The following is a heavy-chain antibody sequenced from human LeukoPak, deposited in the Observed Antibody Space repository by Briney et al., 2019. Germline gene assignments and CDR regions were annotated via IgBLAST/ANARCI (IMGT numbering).Heavy chain of an antibody. J-gene: IGHJ4*02. Sequence: GGSLRLSCAASGVTVSSNYMSWVRQAPGKGLEWVSVIYAGGTTYHADSVKGRFTISRDNSKNTLYLQMNSLRPEDTAVYYCARGPRDIVVVPAAIGPLDYWGQGTLVTVSS. D-gene: IGHD2-2*02. V-gene: IGHV3-53*05. CDR1: GVTVSSNY. CDR2: IYAGGTT. CDR3: ARGPRDIVVVPAAIGPLDY.